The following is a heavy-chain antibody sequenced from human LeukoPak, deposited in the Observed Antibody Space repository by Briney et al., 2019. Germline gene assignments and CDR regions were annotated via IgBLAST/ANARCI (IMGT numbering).Heavy chain of an antibody. Sequence: GGSLRLSCAASGFTFSNAWMSWVRQAPGKGLEWVGRIKSKIDGGTTDYAAPVKGRFTVSRDDSKNTLYLQMNSLKTEDTAVYYCTTDLGYYYDSGARGYWGQGTLVTVSS. CDR2: IKSKIDGGTT. D-gene: IGHD3-22*01. CDR3: TTDLGYYYDSGARGY. V-gene: IGHV3-15*01. J-gene: IGHJ4*02. CDR1: GFTFSNAW.